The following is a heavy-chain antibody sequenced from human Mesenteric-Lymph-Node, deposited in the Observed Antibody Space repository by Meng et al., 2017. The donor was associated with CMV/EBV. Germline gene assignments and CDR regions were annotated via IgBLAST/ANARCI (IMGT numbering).Heavy chain of an antibody. V-gene: IGHV4-59*12. CDR2: MFYREST. D-gene: IGHD4-11*01. J-gene: IGHJ6*02. CDR1: AGFITNYY. Sequence: SETLSLTCTVSAGFITNYYWSWIRQPPGKGLEWIGYMFYRESTYYNPSLKGRVTISVDTSKNQFSLELTSVTAADTAVYYCARDRLQDFYYYYGMDVWGQGTTVTVSS. CDR3: ARDRLQDFYYYYGMDV.